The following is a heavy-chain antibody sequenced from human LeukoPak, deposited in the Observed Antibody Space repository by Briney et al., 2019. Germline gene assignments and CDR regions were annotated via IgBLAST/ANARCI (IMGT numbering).Heavy chain of an antibody. J-gene: IGHJ5*02. CDR1: GYTFINYY. Sequence: ASVTVSCKASGYTFINYYMHWVRQAPGQGLEWMGWINPNSGGTKNAQKFQGRVTMTRDTSISTAYMELSRLRSDDTAVYYCARDLRYSWYSSGPLDPWGQGTLVTVSS. CDR2: INPNSGGT. D-gene: IGHD6-13*01. CDR3: ARDLRYSWYSSGPLDP. V-gene: IGHV1-2*02.